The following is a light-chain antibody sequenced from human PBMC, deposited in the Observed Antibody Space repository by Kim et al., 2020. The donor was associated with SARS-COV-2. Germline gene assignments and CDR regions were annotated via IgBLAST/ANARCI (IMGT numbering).Light chain of an antibody. Sequence: GQKITISCSGSSSNIGNNYVSWYQQLPGTATKLLIYDNNKRPSGIPDRFSGSKSGTSATLGITGLQTGDEADYYCGTWDSSLSVWVFGGGTQLTVL. CDR2: DNN. CDR3: GTWDSSLSVWV. V-gene: IGLV1-51*01. J-gene: IGLJ3*02. CDR1: SSNIGNNY.